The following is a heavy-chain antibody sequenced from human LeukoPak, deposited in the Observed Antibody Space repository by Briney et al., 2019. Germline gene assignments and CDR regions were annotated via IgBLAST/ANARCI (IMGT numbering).Heavy chain of an antibody. J-gene: IGHJ3*02. CDR2: IYYSGST. D-gene: IGHD3-22*01. Sequence: SETLSLTCTVSGGSISSYYWSWIRQPPGKGLEWIGYIYYSGSTNYNPSLKSRVTISVDTSKNQFSLKLSSVTAADTAVYYCARAYLYYYDSSGYLDALDIWGQGTMVTVSS. V-gene: IGHV4-59*01. CDR3: ARAYLYYYDSSGYLDALDI. CDR1: GGSISSYY.